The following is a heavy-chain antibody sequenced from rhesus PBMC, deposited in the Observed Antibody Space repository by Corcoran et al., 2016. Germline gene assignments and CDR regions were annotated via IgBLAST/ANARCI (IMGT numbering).Heavy chain of an antibody. J-gene: IGHJ4*01. D-gene: IGHD2-15*01. V-gene: IGHV4-122*02. CDR2: ITYSGST. CDR3: AREEDCSM. CDR1: GGSLSSGYYY. Sequence: QVQLQESGPGLVKPSETLSLTCAVSGGSLSSGYYYWSWIRQPPGKGLEWIGDITYSGSTSYNPALKSRVTSSRDTAKNQFSLKLSSVTAADTAVYYCAREEDCSMWGQGVLVTVSS.